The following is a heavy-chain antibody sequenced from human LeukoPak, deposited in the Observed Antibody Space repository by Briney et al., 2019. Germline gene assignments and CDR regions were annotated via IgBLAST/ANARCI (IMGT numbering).Heavy chain of an antibody. Sequence: PGGSLRLSCAASGFTFSSYAMSWVRQAPGKGLEWVSAISGSGGSTYYADSVKGRFTISRDNSKNTLYLQMNSLRAEDTAVHYCAKALYGDYLYDLWGQGTLVTVSS. J-gene: IGHJ4*02. V-gene: IGHV3-23*01. CDR3: AKALYGDYLYDL. CDR1: GFTFSSYA. D-gene: IGHD4-17*01. CDR2: ISGSGGST.